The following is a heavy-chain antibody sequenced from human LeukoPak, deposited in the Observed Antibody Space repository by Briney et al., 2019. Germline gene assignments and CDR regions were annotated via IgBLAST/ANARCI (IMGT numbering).Heavy chain of an antibody. CDR2: IYYSGST. Sequence: PSETLSLTCTVSGGTISSGGYYWSWIRQPPGKGLEWIGYIYYSGSTNYNPSLKSRVTISVDTSKNQFSLKLSSVTAADTAVYYCARHADHGGNLHFDYWGQGTLVTVSS. CDR1: GGTISSGGYY. CDR3: ARHADHGGNLHFDY. D-gene: IGHD4-23*01. J-gene: IGHJ4*02. V-gene: IGHV4-61*08.